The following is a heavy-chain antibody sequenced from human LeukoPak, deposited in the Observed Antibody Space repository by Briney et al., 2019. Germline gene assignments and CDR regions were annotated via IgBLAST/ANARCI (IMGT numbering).Heavy chain of an antibody. CDR3: ARDKVNGGYYFDY. CDR1: GFTFSDYY. CDR2: ISGSGSTI. D-gene: IGHD4-23*01. Sequence: PGGSLRLSCAASGFTFSDYYMSWIRQAPGKGLEWVSYISGSGSTIYYADSVKGRFTISRDNAKNSLYLQMNSLRAEGTAVYYCARDKVNGGYYFDYWGQGTLVTVSS. J-gene: IGHJ4*02. V-gene: IGHV3-11*04.